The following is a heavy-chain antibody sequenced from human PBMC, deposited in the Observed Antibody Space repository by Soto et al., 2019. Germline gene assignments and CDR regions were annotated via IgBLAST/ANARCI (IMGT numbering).Heavy chain of an antibody. Sequence: GASVKVSCKASGGTFSSYAISWVRQAPGQGHEWMGEIIPIFGTANYAQKFQGRVTITADESTSTAYMELSSLRSEDTAVYYCARGRYCSSTSCYDSYGMDVWGQGTTVTVSS. CDR1: GGTFSSYA. D-gene: IGHD2-2*01. CDR3: ARGRYCSSTSCYDSYGMDV. CDR2: IIPIFGTA. V-gene: IGHV1-69*13. J-gene: IGHJ6*02.